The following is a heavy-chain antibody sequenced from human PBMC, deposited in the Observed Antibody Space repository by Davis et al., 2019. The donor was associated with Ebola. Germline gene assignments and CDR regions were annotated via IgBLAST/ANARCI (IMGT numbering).Heavy chain of an antibody. V-gene: IGHV7-4-1*02. Sequence: ASVKVSCKASGYTFTSYAMSWVRQAPGQGLEWMGWINTNTKNPTYAQAFTGRFVFSLDTSVNTAYLQISNLKAEDTAVYYCARNLGTVNMDVWGKGTMVTVSS. J-gene: IGHJ6*03. CDR1: GYTFTSYA. CDR2: INTNTKNP. CDR3: ARNLGTVNMDV. D-gene: IGHD5-18*01.